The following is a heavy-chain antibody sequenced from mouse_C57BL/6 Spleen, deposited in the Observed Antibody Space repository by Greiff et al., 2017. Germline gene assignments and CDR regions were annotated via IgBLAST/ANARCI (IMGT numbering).Heavy chain of an antibody. J-gene: IGHJ2*01. CDR3: ARSTGTSYFDY. V-gene: IGHV1-69*01. Sequence: VKLQQPGAELVMPGASVKLSCKASGYTFTSYWMHWVKQTPGQGLEWIGEIDPSDSYTNYNQKFKGKSTLTVDKSSSTAYMQLSSLTSEDSAVYYCARSTGTSYFDYWGQGTTLTVSS. D-gene: IGHD4-1*02. CDR2: IDPSDSYT. CDR1: GYTFTSYW.